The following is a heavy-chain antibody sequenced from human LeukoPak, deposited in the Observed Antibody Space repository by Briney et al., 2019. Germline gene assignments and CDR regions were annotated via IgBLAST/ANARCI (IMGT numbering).Heavy chain of an antibody. CDR3: ARERGIAAPGTDYYYGMDV. CDR1: GGTFSSYA. D-gene: IGHD6-25*01. V-gene: IGHV1-18*01. J-gene: IGHJ6*02. CDR2: IN. Sequence: ASVKVSCKASGGTFSSYAISWVRQAPGQGLEWMGGINNYAQKFQGRVTMTTETSTSTAYMELRSLRSDDTAVYYCARERGIAAPGTDYYYGMDVWGQGTTVTVSS.